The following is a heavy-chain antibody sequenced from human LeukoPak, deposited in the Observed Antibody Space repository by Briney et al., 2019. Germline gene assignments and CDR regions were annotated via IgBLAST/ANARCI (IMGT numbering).Heavy chain of an antibody. J-gene: IGHJ4*02. Sequence: SETLSLTCTVSGGSISSSSYYWGWVRQPPGKGLEWLGSIYYSGSTYYNPSLKSRVTISVDTSKNQFSLKLSSVTAADAAVYYCARLPYSSSWYLDYWGQGTLVTVSS. CDR2: IYYSGST. V-gene: IGHV4-39*01. D-gene: IGHD6-13*01. CDR1: GGSISSSSYY. CDR3: ARLPYSSSWYLDY.